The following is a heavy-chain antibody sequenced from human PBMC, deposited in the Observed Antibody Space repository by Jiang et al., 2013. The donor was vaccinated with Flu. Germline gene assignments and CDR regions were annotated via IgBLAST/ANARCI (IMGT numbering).Heavy chain of an antibody. J-gene: IGHJ4*02. CDR1: GFTFSRYA. D-gene: IGHD4-23*01. CDR2: ISGGGDDT. Sequence: VQLLESGGGLVQPGGSLRLSCAASGFTFSRYAMSWVRQAPGKGLEWVSGISGGGDDTFYADSVRGRFTISRDNSKNTLYLQMTSLGAQDTALYYCAKESAGIGKPLLDSWGQGTLVTVSS. CDR3: AKESAGIGKPLLDS. V-gene: IGHV3-23*01.